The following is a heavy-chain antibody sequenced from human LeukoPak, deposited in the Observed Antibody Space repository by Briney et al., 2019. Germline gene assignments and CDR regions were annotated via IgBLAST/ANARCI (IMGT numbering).Heavy chain of an antibody. CDR2: ISWNSGSI. Sequence: GGSLRLSCAASGFTFDDYAMHWVRQAPGKGLEWVSGISWNSGSIGYADSVKGRFTISRDNAKNSLYLQMNSLRAEDTALYYCAKGGMVVPAAMYLDYWGQGTLVTVSS. J-gene: IGHJ4*02. CDR3: AKGGMVVPAAMYLDY. CDR1: GFTFDDYA. V-gene: IGHV3-9*01. D-gene: IGHD2-2*01.